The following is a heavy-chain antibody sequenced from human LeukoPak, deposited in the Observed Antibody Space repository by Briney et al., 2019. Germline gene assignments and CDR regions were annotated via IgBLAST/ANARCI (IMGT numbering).Heavy chain of an antibody. CDR1: GDSISNSNYY. V-gene: IGHV4-39*07. Sequence: PSETLSLTCNVSGDSISNSNYYWGWIRQPPGKGLEWIGFIYFTGSTHYNPSLKSRVAISVDTSKSQFSLKVSFVTAADTAVYYCARDPVATPRFLDSWGQGTLVIVSS. D-gene: IGHD5-12*01. CDR2: IYFTGST. J-gene: IGHJ4*02. CDR3: ARDPVATPRFLDS.